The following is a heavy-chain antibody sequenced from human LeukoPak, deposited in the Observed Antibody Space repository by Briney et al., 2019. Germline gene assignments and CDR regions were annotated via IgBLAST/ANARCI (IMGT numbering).Heavy chain of an antibody. J-gene: IGHJ4*02. Sequence: SETLSLTCAVYGGSFSGYYWSWIRQPPGKGLEWIGEINHSGSTNYNPSLKSRVTISVDTSKSQFSLKLSSVTAADTAVYYCASRRSRNHRRYYYDSSGYIDYWGQGTLVTVSS. D-gene: IGHD3-22*01. CDR3: ASRRSRNHRRYYYDSSGYIDY. CDR1: GGSFSGYY. V-gene: IGHV4-34*01. CDR2: INHSGST.